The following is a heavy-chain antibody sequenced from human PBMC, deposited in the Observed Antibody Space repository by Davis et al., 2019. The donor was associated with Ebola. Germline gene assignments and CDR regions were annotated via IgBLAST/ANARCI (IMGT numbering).Heavy chain of an antibody. CDR3: ARGNRGGYSYGPGLFTFDY. D-gene: IGHD5-18*01. CDR2: IYYSGST. Sequence: PSETLSLTCTVSGGSISSYYWGWIRQPPGKGLEWIGSIYYSGSTYYNPSLKSRVTISVDTSKNQFSLKLSSVTAADTAVYYCARGNRGGYSYGPGLFTFDYWGRGTPVTVSS. CDR1: GGSISSYY. V-gene: IGHV4-39*07. J-gene: IGHJ4*02.